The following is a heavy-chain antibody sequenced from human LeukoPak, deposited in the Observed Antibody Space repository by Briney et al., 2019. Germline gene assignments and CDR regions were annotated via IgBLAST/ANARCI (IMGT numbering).Heavy chain of an antibody. J-gene: IGHJ4*02. Sequence: TSETLSLTCTVSGGSISSYYWGWIRQPPGKGLEWIGSIYYSGSTYYNPSLNSRVTISSDTSKDQFSLKLNSVTAADTAVYYCARNSRTYGDYDFWGQGTLVTVSS. CDR3: ARNSRTYGDYDF. CDR2: IYYSGST. D-gene: IGHD4-17*01. V-gene: IGHV4-39*07. CDR1: GGSISSYY.